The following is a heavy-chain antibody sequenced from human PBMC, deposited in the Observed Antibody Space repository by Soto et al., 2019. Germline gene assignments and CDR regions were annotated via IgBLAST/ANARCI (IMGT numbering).Heavy chain of an antibody. Sequence: GASVKVSCKASGGTFSSYAISWVRQAPGQGLEWMGGIIPIFGTANYAQKFQGRVTITADESTSTAYMELSSLRSEDTAVYYCARDVVVVPAAIWHQYGGFDPWGQGTQVNGSS. D-gene: IGHD2-2*01. CDR3: ARDVVVVPAAIWHQYGGFDP. J-gene: IGHJ5*02. CDR1: GGTFSSYA. V-gene: IGHV1-69*13. CDR2: IIPIFGTA.